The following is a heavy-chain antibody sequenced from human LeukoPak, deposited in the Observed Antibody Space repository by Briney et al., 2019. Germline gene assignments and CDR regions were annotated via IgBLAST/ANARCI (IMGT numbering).Heavy chain of an antibody. Sequence: ASVKVSCKASGFTFTDFAMQWVRQARGQRLEWIGWIVVGSGNTNYAQEFQERVTITRDMSTRTVYMELSSLRSEDTAVYYCAAGYYDTSREGLWGQGTLVTVSS. D-gene: IGHD3-22*01. V-gene: IGHV1-58*02. CDR2: IVVGSGNT. CDR1: GFTFTDFA. CDR3: AAGYYDTSREGL. J-gene: IGHJ4*02.